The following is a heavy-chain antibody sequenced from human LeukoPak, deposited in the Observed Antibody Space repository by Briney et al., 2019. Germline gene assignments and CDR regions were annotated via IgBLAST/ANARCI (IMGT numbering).Heavy chain of an antibody. J-gene: IGHJ4*02. V-gene: IGHV4-31*03. CDR1: GGSINGGGYY. Sequence: SETLSRTCTVSGGSINGGGYYWCWIRQHLGKRLEWNGYIYYVGSTLYNPPLKSRVSISIDTSQNQFSLNVRSVTAADTAIYYCARQIKYPSSSTVDYSEHWDQGIVVTVSS. D-gene: IGHD6-6*01. CDR3: ARQIKYPSSSTVDYSEH. CDR2: IYYVGST.